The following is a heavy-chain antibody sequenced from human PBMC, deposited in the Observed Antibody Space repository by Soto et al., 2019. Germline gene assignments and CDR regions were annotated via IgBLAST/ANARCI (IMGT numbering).Heavy chain of an antibody. V-gene: IGHV4-59*07. CDR2: IYYSGST. Sequence: LATRSLTCTDPDVSIRDYDRVWTQPPHGQALQWSGYIYYSGSTNYNPSLKSRVTISVDTSKNQFSLKLSSVTAADTAVYYCARVSENCSSTSCRRMSYYYYGMDVWGQGTTV. D-gene: IGHD2-2*01. J-gene: IGHJ6*02. CDR1: DVSIRDYD. CDR3: ARVSENCSSTSCRRMSYYYYGMDV.